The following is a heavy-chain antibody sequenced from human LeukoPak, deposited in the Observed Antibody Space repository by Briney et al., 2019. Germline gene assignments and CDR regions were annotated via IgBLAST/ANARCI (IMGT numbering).Heavy chain of an antibody. Sequence: SVKVSCKASGGTFSSYAISWVRQAPGQGLEWMGRIIPILGIANYAQKFQGRVTITADKSTSTAYMELSSLRSEDTAVYYCATDPPYSGSPSYWGQGTLVTVSS. J-gene: IGHJ4*02. CDR1: GGTFSSYA. V-gene: IGHV1-69*04. D-gene: IGHD1-26*01. CDR2: IIPILGIA. CDR3: ATDPPYSGSPSY.